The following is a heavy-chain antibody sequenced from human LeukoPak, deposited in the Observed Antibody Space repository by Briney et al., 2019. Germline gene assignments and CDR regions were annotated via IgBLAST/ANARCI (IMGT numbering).Heavy chain of an antibody. Sequence: GGSLRLSCAASGFTFSSYAMSWVRQAPGKGLEWVSGISGSGGSTYYADSVKGRFTISRDSSKNTLYLQMNSLRAEDTAVYYCAKVKTINLPTPSRLDYWGQGTLVTVSS. D-gene: IGHD2-15*01. CDR1: GFTFSSYA. CDR3: AKVKTINLPTPSRLDY. J-gene: IGHJ4*02. V-gene: IGHV3-23*01. CDR2: ISGSGGST.